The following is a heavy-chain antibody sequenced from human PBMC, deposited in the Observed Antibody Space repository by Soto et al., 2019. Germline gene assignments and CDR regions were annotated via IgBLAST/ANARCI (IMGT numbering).Heavy chain of an antibody. V-gene: IGHV1-69*13. D-gene: IGHD5-12*01. CDR3: ARFTVRGYSGYETYYYYGMDV. CDR1: GGTFSSYA. Sequence: SVKVSCKASGGTFSSYAISWVRQAPGQGLEWMGGIIPIFGTANYAQKFQGRVTITADESTSTAYMELSSLRSEDTAVYYCARFTVRGYSGYETYYYYGMDVWGQGTPVTVSS. CDR2: IIPIFGTA. J-gene: IGHJ6*02.